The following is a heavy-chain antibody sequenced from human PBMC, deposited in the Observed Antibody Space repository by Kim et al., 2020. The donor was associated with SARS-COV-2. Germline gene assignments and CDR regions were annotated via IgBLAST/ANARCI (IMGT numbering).Heavy chain of an antibody. D-gene: IGHD3-10*01. Sequence: SETLSLTCTVSGGSISSSSYYWGWIRQPPGKGLEWIGSIYYSGSTYYNPSLKSRVTISVDTSKNQFYLKLRSVTASDTAVYYCARRTKWFGGLLQVCFDYWGQGTLVTVSS. J-gene: IGHJ4*02. CDR3: ARRTKWFGGLLQVCFDY. V-gene: IGHV4-39*01. CDR2: IYYSGST. CDR1: GGSISSSSYY.